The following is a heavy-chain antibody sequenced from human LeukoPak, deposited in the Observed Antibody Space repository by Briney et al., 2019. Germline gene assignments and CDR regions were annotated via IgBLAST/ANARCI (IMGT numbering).Heavy chain of an antibody. V-gene: IGHV3-7*03. CDR2: MKEDGSKQ. CDR1: GFTFSSYW. Sequence: GGSLRLSCAGSGFTFSSYWMSWVRQAPGRGLEWVANMKEDGSKQYYVASVEGRFTISRDNSKSTLYLQMNSLRAEDTAVYYCAKYQWFGELSYYYYGMDVWGQGTTVTVSS. D-gene: IGHD3-10*01. J-gene: IGHJ6*02. CDR3: AKYQWFGELSYYYYGMDV.